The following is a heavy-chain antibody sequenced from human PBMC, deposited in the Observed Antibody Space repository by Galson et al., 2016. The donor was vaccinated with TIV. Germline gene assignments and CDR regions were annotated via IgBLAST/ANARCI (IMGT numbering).Heavy chain of an antibody. CDR2: MNPSNGNT. CDR1: GYTFSSYD. CDR3: ARGRFWMGNWNALGGDC. D-gene: IGHD1-1*01. V-gene: IGHV1-8*01. Sequence: SVKVSCKASGYTFSSYDINWVRQATGQGLEWVGWMNPSNGNTGLAQNFQGRVTMTRDTSMNTAYMELNSLGSEDTAVYYCARGRFWMGNWNALGGDCWGQGTLVSVSS. J-gene: IGHJ4*02.